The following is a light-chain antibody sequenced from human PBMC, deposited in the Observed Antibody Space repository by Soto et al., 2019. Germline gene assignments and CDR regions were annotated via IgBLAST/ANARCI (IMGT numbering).Light chain of an antibody. V-gene: IGKV1-5*03. CDR3: QQYNSYSRT. Sequence: DIQMTQSPSTLSASVGDRVTITCRASQSISSWLAWYQQKPGKAPKLLIYKASSLESGVPSRFRGSGYGKEFSLTISSLQPDDFATYYCQQYNSYSRTFGQGIKVEIK. CDR1: QSISSW. CDR2: KAS. J-gene: IGKJ1*01.